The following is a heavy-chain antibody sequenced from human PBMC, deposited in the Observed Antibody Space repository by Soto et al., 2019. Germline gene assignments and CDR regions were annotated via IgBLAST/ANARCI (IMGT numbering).Heavy chain of an antibody. CDR3: ARLGDFWSGYQRKYYYYMDV. CDR2: INHSGST. J-gene: IGHJ6*03. V-gene: IGHV4-34*01. D-gene: IGHD3-3*01. CDR1: GGSFSGYY. Sequence: SETLSLTCAVYGGSFSGYYWSWIRQPPGKGLEWIGEINHSGSTNYNPSLKSRVTISVDTSKNQFSLKLSSVTAADTAVYYCARLGDFWSGYQRKYYYYMDVWGKGTTVTVSS.